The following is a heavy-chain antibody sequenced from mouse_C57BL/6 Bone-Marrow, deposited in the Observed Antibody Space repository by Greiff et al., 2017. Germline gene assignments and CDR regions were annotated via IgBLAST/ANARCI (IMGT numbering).Heavy chain of an antibody. V-gene: IGHV1-55*01. CDR1: GYTFTSYW. J-gene: IGHJ3*01. Sequence: QVQLQQPGAELVKPGASVKMSCKASGYTFTSYWITWVKQRPGQGLEWIGDIYPGSGSTNYNEKFKSKATLTVDTSSSTAYMQLSSLTSEDSAVYYCARSGGVRWFFAYWGRGTLVTVSA. CDR2: IYPGSGST. D-gene: IGHD2-3*01. CDR3: ARSGGVRWFFAY.